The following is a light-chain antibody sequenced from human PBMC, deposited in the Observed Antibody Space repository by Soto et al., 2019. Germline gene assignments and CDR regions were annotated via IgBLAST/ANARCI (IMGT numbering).Light chain of an antibody. V-gene: IGKV1-39*01. J-gene: IGKJ5*01. Sequence: DIPLTQSPTSLAAYVGERLTLTFRASRNVSIYLNWYQHKPGKGPTLLIHATSNLQIGVPSRFSGSGSGTEFTLTISSLEPEDFGTSYCQQSYKMPSFGKGTRLELK. CDR1: RNVSIY. CDR2: ATS. CDR3: QQSYKMPS.